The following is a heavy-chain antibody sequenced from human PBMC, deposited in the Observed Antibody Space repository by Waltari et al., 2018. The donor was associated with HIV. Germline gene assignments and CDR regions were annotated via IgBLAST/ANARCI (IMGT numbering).Heavy chain of an antibody. J-gene: IGHJ5*02. CDR1: GLSSSIYA. D-gene: IGHD6-13*01. CDR2: ISGSGDNR. V-gene: IGHV3-23*01. Sequence: EVQLLESGGGWVQPGGSMRLAGRASGLSSSIYAMNWVRQAPGKGLEWVSGISGSGDNRYYADSVKGRFTISRDNSKNKVFLQMKSLRPEDTAFYYCTKDPVTAVGNINWFDPWGQGTLVTVSS. CDR3: TKDPVTAVGNINWFDP.